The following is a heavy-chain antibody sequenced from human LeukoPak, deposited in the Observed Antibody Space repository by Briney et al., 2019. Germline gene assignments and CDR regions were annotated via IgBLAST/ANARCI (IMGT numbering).Heavy chain of an antibody. V-gene: IGHV3-7*01. D-gene: IGHD3-10*01. CDR1: GFTFTNYW. J-gene: IGHJ4*02. CDR2: IKQGRSEK. CDR3: ARDGRFGLTSDY. Sequence: GGSLRLSCAASGFTFTNYWMSWVRQAPGKGLEVVANIKQGRSEKYYVDSVKGRFTISRDNAKNLLYLQMNSLRAEDTAVYYCARDGRFGLTSDYWGQGTLVTVSS.